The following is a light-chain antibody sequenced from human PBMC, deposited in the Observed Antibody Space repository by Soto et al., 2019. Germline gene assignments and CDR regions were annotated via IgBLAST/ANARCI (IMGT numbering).Light chain of an antibody. CDR3: QQSYTILWRT. V-gene: IGKV1-39*01. CDR1: QSISTY. Sequence: IQMNQYPSSLSPSVVERAPXXXXXSQSISTYLNWYQQKPGEAPKVLIYATSTLQSGVPSTFSGSGSGTDFTLHISSLQPEDFATYYCQQSYTILWRTLGPGTKVDIK. CDR2: ATS. J-gene: IGKJ3*01.